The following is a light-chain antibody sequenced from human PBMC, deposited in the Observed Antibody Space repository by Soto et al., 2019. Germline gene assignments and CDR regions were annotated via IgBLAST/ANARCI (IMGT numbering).Light chain of an antibody. CDR3: QTWGTGIQV. Sequence: QLVLTQSPSASASLGASVKLTCTLSSGHSNYAIAWHQQQPEKGPRYLMKLNSDGSHNKGDGIPDRFSGSSSGAERYLTISSLQSEDEADYYCQTWGTGIQVFGGGTKVTVL. V-gene: IGLV4-69*01. CDR2: LNSDGSH. CDR1: SGHSNYA. J-gene: IGLJ3*02.